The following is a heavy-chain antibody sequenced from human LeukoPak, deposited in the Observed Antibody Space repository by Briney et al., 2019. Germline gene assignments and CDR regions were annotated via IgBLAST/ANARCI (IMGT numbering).Heavy chain of an antibody. Sequence: SETLSLTCTVSGGSISSSSYYWGWIRQPPGKGLEWIGSIYYSGSTNYNPSLKSRVTISVDTSKNQFSLKLSSVTAADTAVYYCARRIVYSSGWYGGYYFDYWGQGTLVTVSS. J-gene: IGHJ4*02. CDR3: ARRIVYSSGWYGGYYFDY. V-gene: IGHV4-39*07. D-gene: IGHD6-19*01. CDR1: GGSISSSSYY. CDR2: IYYSGST.